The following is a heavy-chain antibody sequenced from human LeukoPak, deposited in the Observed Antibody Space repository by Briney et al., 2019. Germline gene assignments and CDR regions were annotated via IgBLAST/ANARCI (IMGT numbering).Heavy chain of an antibody. J-gene: IGHJ4*02. CDR3: ARVDYVDEGWGY. Sequence: GGSLRLSCVAPGFTFSIYAMSWVRQAPGKGLEWVANIRQDGGAKNYMASVKGRFTISRDNAKNSLYLQLNSLRAEDTALYYCARVDYVDEGWGYWGQGTLVTVSS. CDR2: IRQDGGAK. D-gene: IGHD3-16*01. V-gene: IGHV3-7*01. CDR1: GFTFSIYA.